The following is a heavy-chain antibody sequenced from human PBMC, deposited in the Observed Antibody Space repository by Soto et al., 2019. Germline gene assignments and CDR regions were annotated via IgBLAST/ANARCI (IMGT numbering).Heavy chain of an antibody. CDR3: ARDLYYYDSSGFFDY. CDR1: GFTFSSYG. J-gene: IGHJ4*02. CDR2: IWYDGSNK. Sequence: LRLSCAASGFTFSSYGMHWVRQAPGKGLEWVAVIWYDGSNKYYADSVKGRFTISRDNSKNTLYLQMNSLRAEDTAVYYCARDLYYYDSSGFFDYWGQGTLVTVSS. V-gene: IGHV3-33*01. D-gene: IGHD3-22*01.